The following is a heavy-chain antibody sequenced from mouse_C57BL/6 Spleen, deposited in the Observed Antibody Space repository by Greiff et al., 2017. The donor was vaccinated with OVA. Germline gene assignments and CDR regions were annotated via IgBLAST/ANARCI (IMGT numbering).Heavy chain of an antibody. CDR3: ARAYYSKGYFDV. Sequence: EVQLVESEGGLVQPGCSMKLSCTASGFTFSDYYMAWVRQVPEKGLEWVANINYDGSSTYYLDSLKSRFIISRDNAKNILYLQMSSLKSEETATYYCARAYYSKGYFDVWGTGTTVTVSS. CDR2: INYDGSST. CDR1: GFTFSDYY. V-gene: IGHV5-16*01. J-gene: IGHJ1*03. D-gene: IGHD1-1*01.